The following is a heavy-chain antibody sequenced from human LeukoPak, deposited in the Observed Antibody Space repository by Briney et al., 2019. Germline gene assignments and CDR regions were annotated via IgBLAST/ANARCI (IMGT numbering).Heavy chain of an antibody. Sequence: KPSETLSLTCTVSGGSISSYYWSWIRQAAGKGLEWIGRIYTSGSTNYNPSLKSRVTMSIDTSKNQFSLKLSSVTAADTAVYYCARGNHYGGYSLDFWGQGTLVTVSS. CDR1: GGSISSYY. D-gene: IGHD4-23*01. V-gene: IGHV4-4*07. CDR2: IYTSGST. J-gene: IGHJ4*02. CDR3: ARGNHYGGYSLDF.